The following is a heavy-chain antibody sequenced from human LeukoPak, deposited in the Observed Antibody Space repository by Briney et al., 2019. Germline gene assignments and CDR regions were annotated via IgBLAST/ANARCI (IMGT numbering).Heavy chain of an antibody. CDR3: ARENSNWYYFDY. CDR2: IIPILGIA. CDR1: GGTFSSYT. Sequence: SGKVSCKASGGTFSSYTISWVRQAPGQGREWMGRIIPILGIANYAQKFQGRVTFTAHKATSTAYMELSSLRSEDTAVYYCARENSNWYYFDYWGQGTLVTVSS. J-gene: IGHJ4*02. D-gene: IGHD4-11*01. V-gene: IGHV1-69*04.